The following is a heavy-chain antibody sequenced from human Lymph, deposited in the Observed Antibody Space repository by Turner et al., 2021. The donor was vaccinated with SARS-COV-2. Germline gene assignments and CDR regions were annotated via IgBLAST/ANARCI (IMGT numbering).Heavy chain of an antibody. D-gene: IGHD2-15*01. Sequence: EVQLVESGLGLVQPAGALILSCAASGFTFSSNSMNWVCQAPGTGLEWVSYISISSSTIYYADSVKSRFTISRENAKNSLYLQMISLRDAATAVYYCARGRGGYGAYYYGMDVWGQGTTVTVSS. CDR2: ISISSSTI. V-gene: IGHV3-48*02. J-gene: IGHJ6*02. CDR3: ARGRGGYGAYYYGMDV. CDR1: GFTFSSNS.